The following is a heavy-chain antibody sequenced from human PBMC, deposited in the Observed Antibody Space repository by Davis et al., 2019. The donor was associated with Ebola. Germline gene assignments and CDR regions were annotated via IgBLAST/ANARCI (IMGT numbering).Heavy chain of an antibody. V-gene: IGHV3-23*01. D-gene: IGHD6-6*01. J-gene: IGHJ5*02. CDR1: GFTFSSYW. CDR3: ARDLVYSSSS. Sequence: GESLKISCAASGFTFSSYWMSWVRQAPGKGLEWVSAISGSGGSTYYADSVKGRFTISRDNAKNSLYLQMNSLRDEDTAVYYCARDLVYSSSSWGWGTLVTVSS. CDR2: ISGSGGST.